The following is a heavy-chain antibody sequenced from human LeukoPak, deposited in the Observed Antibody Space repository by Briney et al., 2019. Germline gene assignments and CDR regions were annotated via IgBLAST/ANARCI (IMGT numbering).Heavy chain of an antibody. CDR3: ARGHYIAAAATGAFDI. CDR2: INTNTGNP. CDR1: GYTFTSYA. V-gene: IGHV7-4-1*02. D-gene: IGHD6-13*01. J-gene: IGHJ3*02. Sequence: ASVKVSCKASGYTFTSYAMNWVRQAPGQGLEWMGWINTNTGNPTYAQGFTGRFVFSLDTSVSTAYLQISSLKAEDTAVYYCARGHYIAAAATGAFDIWGQGTMVTVSS.